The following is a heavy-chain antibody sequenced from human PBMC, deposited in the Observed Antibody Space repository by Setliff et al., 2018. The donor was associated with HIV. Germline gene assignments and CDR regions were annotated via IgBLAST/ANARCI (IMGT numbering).Heavy chain of an antibody. D-gene: IGHD4-4*01. CDR3: ARAYDYSNYFHYYMDV. CDR2: IYYSGST. Sequence: SETLSLTCNVSSDSISDYYWTWIRQPPGKGLEWIGYIYYSGSTNYNPSLKSRVTISVDTSKNQFSLKLSSLTAADTAVYYCARAYDYSNYFHYYMDVWGKGTTVTVSS. CDR1: SDSISDYY. V-gene: IGHV4-59*01. J-gene: IGHJ6*03.